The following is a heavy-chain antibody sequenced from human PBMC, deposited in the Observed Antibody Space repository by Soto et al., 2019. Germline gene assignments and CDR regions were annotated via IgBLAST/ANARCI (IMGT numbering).Heavy chain of an antibody. Sequence: QVQLVQSGAEVKKPGASVKVSCKASGYTFTSYGISWVRQAPGQGLEWMGWISAYNGNTNYAQKLQGRVTMTTDTSTSTAYMELRSLRSDDTDVYYCAREEAVAGFLYWVGQFDYWGQGTLVTVSS. CDR1: GYTFTSYG. J-gene: IGHJ4*02. D-gene: IGHD6-19*01. CDR2: ISAYNGNT. CDR3: AREEAVAGFLYWVGQFDY. V-gene: IGHV1-18*01.